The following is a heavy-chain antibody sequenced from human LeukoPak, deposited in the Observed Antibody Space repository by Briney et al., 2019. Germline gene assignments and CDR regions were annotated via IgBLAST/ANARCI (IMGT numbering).Heavy chain of an antibody. V-gene: IGHV4-61*02. CDR3: ARELATMLYYFDY. D-gene: IGHD5-24*01. Sequence: KTSETLSLTCTVSGGSISSGSYYWSWIRQPAGKGLEWIGRIYTSGSTNYNPSLKSRVTIAVDPSKNQFSLKLSSVTAADTAVYYWARELATMLYYFDYWGQGTLVTVSS. J-gene: IGHJ4*02. CDR1: GGSISSGSYY. CDR2: IYTSGST.